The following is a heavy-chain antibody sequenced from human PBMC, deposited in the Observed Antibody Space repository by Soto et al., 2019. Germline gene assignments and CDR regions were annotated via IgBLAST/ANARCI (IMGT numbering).Heavy chain of an antibody. CDR3: ASPDRVNCAFDI. CDR2: VIPIFHTP. V-gene: IGHV1-69*06. D-gene: IGHD3-10*01. J-gene: IGHJ3*02. CDR1: GGTFSNFA. Sequence: SVKVSCKASGGTFSNFAINWLRQAPGQGLEWMGGVIPIFHTPLYAQRFQGRVTITADTSTRTVYMELSSLRSEDTAVYYCASPDRVNCAFDIWGQGTMVTVSS.